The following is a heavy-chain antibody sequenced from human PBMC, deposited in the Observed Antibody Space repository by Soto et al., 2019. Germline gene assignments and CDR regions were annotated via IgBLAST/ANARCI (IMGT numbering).Heavy chain of an antibody. J-gene: IGHJ4*02. CDR1: GDSVSNDNYY. D-gene: IGHD1-7*01. V-gene: IGHV4-61*01. Sequence: PSETLSLTCAVSGDSVSNDNYYWSWIRQPPGKGLEWIGYIYRTGSTNYNPSLKSRVTISLDKSENQFSLKVTSLTAADTAVYYCASRDPGTSVDYWGQGTLVTVSS. CDR3: ASRDPGTSVDY. CDR2: IYRTGST.